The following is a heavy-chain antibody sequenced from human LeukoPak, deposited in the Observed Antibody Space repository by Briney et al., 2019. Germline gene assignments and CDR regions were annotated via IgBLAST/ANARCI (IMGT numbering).Heavy chain of an antibody. D-gene: IGHD1-26*01. J-gene: IGHJ3*02. CDR2: ISGSGGST. V-gene: IGHV3-23*01. CDR3: AKGLALYSGSYLDAFDI. Sequence: GGSLRLSCAAPGFTFSSYAMSWVRQAPGKGLEWVSAISGSGGSTYYADSVKGRFTISRDNSKNTLYLQMNSLRAEDTAVYYCAKGLALYSGSYLDAFDIWGQGTVVTVSS. CDR1: GFTFSSYA.